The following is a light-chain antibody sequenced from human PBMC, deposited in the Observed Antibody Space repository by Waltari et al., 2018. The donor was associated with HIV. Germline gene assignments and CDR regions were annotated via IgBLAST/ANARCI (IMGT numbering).Light chain of an antibody. CDR2: GDN. Sequence: QSVLTQPPSASGTPGQRVTISCSGSSANVGNTVYWYQQLPGTAPKFLIYGDNQRPSGVPDRFSFSRSGTSASLDVRGLRSEEEANYFCAAWDDILSGWVFGGGTKLTVL. J-gene: IGLJ3*02. CDR1: SANVGNT. CDR3: AAWDDILSGWV. V-gene: IGLV1-47*01.